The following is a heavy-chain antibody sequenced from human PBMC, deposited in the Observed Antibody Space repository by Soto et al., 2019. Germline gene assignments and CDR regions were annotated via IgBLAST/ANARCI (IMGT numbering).Heavy chain of an antibody. CDR1: GGSISSGDYY. D-gene: IGHD4-17*01. CDR3: ARLPCADYGGIFAP. J-gene: IGHJ5*02. Sequence: TSGTLSLTCAVSGGSISSGDYYWRWIRQPPGKGLEWIGYIYYSRSTYYNPSLKSRVTISVDTSKNQFSLKLSSVTAADTAVYYCARLPCADYGGIFAPWGQGTLVTVSS. CDR2: IYYSRST. V-gene: IGHV4-30-4*02.